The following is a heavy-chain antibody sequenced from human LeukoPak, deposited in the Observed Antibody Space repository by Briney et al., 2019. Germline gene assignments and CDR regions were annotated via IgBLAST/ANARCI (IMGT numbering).Heavy chain of an antibody. CDR3: ARDLAGDHYYYYCMDV. CDR1: GDSVSSNSAA. D-gene: IGHD1-1*01. Sequence: SQTLSLTCTISGDSVSSNSAAWNWIRQSPSRGLEWLGRTFYRAKWYHDYAESVIGRIIINADTSKNQFSLQLESVTPEDTAVYYCARDLAGDHYYYYCMDVWGKGITVTVSS. J-gene: IGHJ6*03. V-gene: IGHV6-1*01. CDR2: TFYRAKWYH.